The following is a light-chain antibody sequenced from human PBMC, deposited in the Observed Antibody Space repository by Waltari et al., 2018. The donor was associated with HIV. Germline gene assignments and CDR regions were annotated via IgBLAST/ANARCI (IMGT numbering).Light chain of an antibody. V-gene: IGLV1-44*01. CDR2: SNN. Sequence: QSVLTQPPSASGTPGQRVTISCSGSSSNIGSNTVNWYQQLPGTAPKLLIYSNNLWPAGVPDRFSGSKSGASASLAISGLQSEDEADYYWAAWDDSLNVVVFGGGTKLTVL. CDR1: SSNIGSNT. CDR3: AAWDDSLNVVV. J-gene: IGLJ2*01.